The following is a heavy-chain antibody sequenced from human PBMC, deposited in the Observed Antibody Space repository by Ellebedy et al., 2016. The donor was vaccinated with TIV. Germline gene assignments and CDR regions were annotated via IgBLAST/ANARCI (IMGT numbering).Heavy chain of an antibody. CDR1: GYTFTSYY. CDR3: ARGDNYYYDSSGYYYTY. CDR2: INPTTGNS. V-gene: IGHV1-46*01. Sequence: ASVKVSCKASGYTFTSYYFYWVRQAPGQGLKWMGIINPTTGNSNYAQKFQGRVTMTRDTSTSTVYMELSSLRSEDTAVYYCARGDNYYYDSSGYYYTYWGQGTLVTVSS. D-gene: IGHD3-22*01. J-gene: IGHJ4*02.